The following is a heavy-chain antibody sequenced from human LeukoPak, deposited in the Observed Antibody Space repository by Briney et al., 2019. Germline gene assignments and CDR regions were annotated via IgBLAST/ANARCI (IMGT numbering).Heavy chain of an antibody. V-gene: IGHV4-39*07. J-gene: IGHJ3*02. CDR1: GGSISSSNYY. D-gene: IGHD3-10*01. Sequence: PSETLSLTCTVSGGSISSSNYYWGWIRQPPGKGLEWIGTIYYSGETYYNPSLKSRVTISVDTSKNQFSLKLSSVTAADTAVYYCARDFGDAFDIWGQGTMVTVSS. CDR3: ARDFGDAFDI. CDR2: IYYSGET.